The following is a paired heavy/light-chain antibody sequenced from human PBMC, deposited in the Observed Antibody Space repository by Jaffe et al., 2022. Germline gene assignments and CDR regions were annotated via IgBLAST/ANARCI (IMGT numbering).Heavy chain of an antibody. J-gene: IGHJ4*02. CDR2: ISATSAAT. V-gene: IGHV3-23*01. CDR1: GFTFNNYA. CDR3: AKRDRITVGNIGGAQYYFDY. Sequence: EVQLLESGGDLVQPGGSLRLSCAASGFTFNNYAMSWVRQAPGKGLEWVSAISATSAATYYADSVKGRFTISRDNSKNTLYLQMNSLRAEDTAVYYCAKRDRITVGNIGGAQYYFDYWGQGTLVTVSS. D-gene: IGHD6-19*01.
Light chain of an antibody. Sequence: EIVLTQSPATLSLSPGERATLSCRASQSISSYLAWYQQKPGQAPRLLIYDASNRATGIPARFSGSGSGTDFTLTISSLEPEDFAVYYCQQRNNWPSLTFGGGTKVEIK. CDR2: DAS. V-gene: IGKV3-11*01. CDR3: QQRNNWPSLT. J-gene: IGKJ4*01. CDR1: QSISSY.